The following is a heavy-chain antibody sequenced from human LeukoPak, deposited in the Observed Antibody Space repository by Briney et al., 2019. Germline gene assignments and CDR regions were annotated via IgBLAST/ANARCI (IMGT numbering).Heavy chain of an antibody. Sequence: GRSLRLSCAASGFTFDDYAMHWVRQAPGKGLEWVSGLSWNSGRIGNADSVKGRFTISRDNAKNSLYLQMNSLRAEDTAVYYCARETVSPHSSSFDYWGQGTLVTVSS. D-gene: IGHD6-6*01. V-gene: IGHV3-9*01. CDR2: LSWNSGRI. CDR3: ARETVSPHSSSFDY. CDR1: GFTFDDYA. J-gene: IGHJ4*02.